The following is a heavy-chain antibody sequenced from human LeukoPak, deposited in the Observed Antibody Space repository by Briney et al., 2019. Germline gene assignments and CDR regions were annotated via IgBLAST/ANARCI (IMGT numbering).Heavy chain of an antibody. Sequence: GGSLRLSCAASGFTFDDYAMHWVRQAPGKGLEWVSGISWNSGSIGYADSVKGRFTISRDNSKNTLYVQMNSLRAEDTAVYYCALGLRYCSSTSCYPYAFDIWGQGTMVTVSS. CDR1: GFTFDDYA. CDR2: ISWNSGSI. J-gene: IGHJ3*02. CDR3: ALGLRYCSSTSCYPYAFDI. D-gene: IGHD2-2*01. V-gene: IGHV3-9*01.